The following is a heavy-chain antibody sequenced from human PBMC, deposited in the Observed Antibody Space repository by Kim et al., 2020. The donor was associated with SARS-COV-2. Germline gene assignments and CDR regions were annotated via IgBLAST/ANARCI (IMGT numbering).Heavy chain of an antibody. CDR3: ATSLVGATHYYYYHGMDV. CDR2: INPSGGST. J-gene: IGHJ6*02. Sequence: ASVKVSCKASGYTFTSYYMHWVRQAPGQGLEWMGIINPSGGSTSYAQKFQGRVTMTRDTSTSTVYMELSSLRSEDTAVYYCATSLVGATHYYYYHGMDVWGQGTTVTVSS. V-gene: IGHV1-46*01. CDR1: GYTFTSYY. D-gene: IGHD1-26*01.